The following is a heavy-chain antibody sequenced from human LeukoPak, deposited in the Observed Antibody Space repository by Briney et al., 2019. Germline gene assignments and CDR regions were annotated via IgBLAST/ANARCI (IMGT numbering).Heavy chain of an antibody. J-gene: IGHJ4*02. CDR1: GFTFSSYG. V-gene: IGHV3-33*01. CDR2: IWFDGKNE. D-gene: IGHD1-20*01. CDR3: LRDLNWSLDQ. Sequence: GGSLRLSCAASGFTFSSYGMHWVRQAPGKGLEWVADIWFDGKNEHFADSVKGRFTISRDNAKNTLYLQMNSLRAEDTAVYYCLRDLNWSLDQWGQGTLVTVSS.